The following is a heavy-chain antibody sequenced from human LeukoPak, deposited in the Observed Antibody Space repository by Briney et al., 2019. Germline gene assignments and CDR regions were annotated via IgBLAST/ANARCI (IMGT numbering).Heavy chain of an antibody. Sequence: GGSLRLSCAASGFTFDDYAMHWVRQAPGKGLEWVSGISWNSGSIGYADSVNGRFSISRENAKTSLYLKMNSLRAEDTALYYCAKDINYDSAYYFDYWGQGTLVTVSS. CDR1: GFTFDDYA. D-gene: IGHD3-22*01. CDR2: ISWNSGSI. J-gene: IGHJ4*02. V-gene: IGHV3-9*01. CDR3: AKDINYDSAYYFDY.